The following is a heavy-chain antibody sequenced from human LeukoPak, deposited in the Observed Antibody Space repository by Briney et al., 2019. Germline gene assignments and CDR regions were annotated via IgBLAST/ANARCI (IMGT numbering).Heavy chain of an antibody. Sequence: GGSLRLSCAASGFAFSSNWMHWVRHAPGQGLVWVSRIKGDGISTNYADSVKGRFTISRDIAKNTLYLQMNSLRAEDTGVYYCAKDHYWSIDYWGRGTLVTVSS. D-gene: IGHD3-3*01. J-gene: IGHJ4*02. CDR1: GFAFSSNW. CDR2: IKGDGIST. V-gene: IGHV3-74*01. CDR3: AKDHYWSIDY.